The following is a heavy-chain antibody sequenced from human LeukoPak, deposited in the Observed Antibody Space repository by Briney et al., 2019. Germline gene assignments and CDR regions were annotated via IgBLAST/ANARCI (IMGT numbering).Heavy chain of an antibody. V-gene: IGHV3-23*01. Sequence: GGSLRLSCAASGFTFSSHAMNWVRQAPGKGLEWVSGISGNGDTTYYADSVKGRFTISRDNSKDTLYLQMNSLRAEDTAVYYCAKAPRRSYYYDSSGYYYLDYWGQGTLVTVSS. D-gene: IGHD3-22*01. CDR1: GFTFSSHA. CDR2: ISGNGDTT. CDR3: AKAPRRSYYYDSSGYYYLDY. J-gene: IGHJ4*02.